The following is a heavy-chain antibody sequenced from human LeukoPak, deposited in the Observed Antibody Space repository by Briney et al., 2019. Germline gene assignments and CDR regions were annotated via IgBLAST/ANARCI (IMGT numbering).Heavy chain of an antibody. J-gene: IGHJ6*03. D-gene: IGHD6-13*01. CDR2: IYTSGST. Sequence: PSETLSLTCTVSGGSISSYYWSWIRQPAGKGLEWIGRIYTSGSTNYNPSLKSRVTMSVDTSKNQFSLKLSSVTAADTAVYYCARIYSSSWYQNYYYYMDVWGKGTTVTVSS. CDR1: GGSISSYY. V-gene: IGHV4-4*07. CDR3: ARIYSSSWYQNYYYYMDV.